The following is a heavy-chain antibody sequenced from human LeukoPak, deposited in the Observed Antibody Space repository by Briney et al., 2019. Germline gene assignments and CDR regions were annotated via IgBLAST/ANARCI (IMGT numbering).Heavy chain of an antibody. J-gene: IGHJ4*02. CDR2: IYYSGST. CDR3: ASGPYPAAGTDHQFDY. CDR1: GASLSSYY. Sequence: PSETLSLTCTVSGASLSSYYWSWIRQPPGKGLEWIGYIYYSGSTHYNPSLKSRVTISVDTSKNQFSLRLSSMTAADTAVYYCASGPYPAAGTDHQFDYWGQGTLVTVSS. V-gene: IGHV4-59*01. D-gene: IGHD6-13*01.